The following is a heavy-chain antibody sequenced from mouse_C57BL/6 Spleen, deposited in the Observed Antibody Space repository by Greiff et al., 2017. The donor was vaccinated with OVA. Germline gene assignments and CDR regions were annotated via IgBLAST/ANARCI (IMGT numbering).Heavy chain of an antibody. Sequence: EVKLVESGGGLVQPKGSLKLSCAASGFSFNTYAMNWVRQAPGKGLEWVARIRSKSNNYATYYADSVKDRFTISRDDSESMLYLQMNNLKTEDTAMYYCVRQGYDYDYAMDYWGQGTSVTVSS. CDR3: VRQGYDYDYAMDY. CDR2: IRSKSNNYAT. D-gene: IGHD2-4*01. J-gene: IGHJ4*01. CDR1: GFSFNTYA. V-gene: IGHV10-1*01.